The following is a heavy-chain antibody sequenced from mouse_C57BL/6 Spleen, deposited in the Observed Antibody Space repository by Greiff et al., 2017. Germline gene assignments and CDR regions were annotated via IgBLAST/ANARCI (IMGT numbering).Heavy chain of an antibody. D-gene: IGHD2-4*01. Sequence: QVQLKQSGAELVRPGTSVKVSCKASGYAFTNYLIEWVKQRPGQGLEWIGVINPGSGGTNYNEKFKGKATLTADKSSSTAYMQLSSLTSEDSAVYFCARGGRLRRSFFDYWGQGTTRTVSS. V-gene: IGHV1-54*01. CDR1: GYAFTNYL. CDR2: INPGSGGT. CDR3: ARGGRLRRSFFDY. J-gene: IGHJ2*01.